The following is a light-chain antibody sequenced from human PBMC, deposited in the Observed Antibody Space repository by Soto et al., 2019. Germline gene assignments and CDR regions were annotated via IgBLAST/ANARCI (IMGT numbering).Light chain of an antibody. CDR2: AAS. Sequence: DIQMTQSPSSLSASVGDRVTITCRASRDITDYLAWYQQKPGQVPKLLIYAASTLQSGVPSRFTASGSGTDFTLTITGLRPEDFATYYCQNYASAPWTFGQGTKVEF. CDR3: QNYASAPWT. J-gene: IGKJ1*01. CDR1: RDITDY. V-gene: IGKV1-27*01.